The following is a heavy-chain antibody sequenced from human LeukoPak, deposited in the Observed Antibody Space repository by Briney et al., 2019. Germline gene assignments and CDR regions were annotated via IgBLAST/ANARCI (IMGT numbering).Heavy chain of an antibody. D-gene: IGHD3-10*01. CDR1: GYTFTSYD. J-gene: IGHJ5*02. CDR3: ATDGRITMVRGPFDP. CDR2: MNPNSGNT. V-gene: IGHV1-8*01. Sequence: GASVKVSCKASGYTFTSYDINWVRQATGQGLEWMGWMNPNSGNTGYAQKFQGRVTMTRNTSISTAYMELSSLRSEDTAVYYCATDGRITMVRGPFDPWGQGTLVTVSS.